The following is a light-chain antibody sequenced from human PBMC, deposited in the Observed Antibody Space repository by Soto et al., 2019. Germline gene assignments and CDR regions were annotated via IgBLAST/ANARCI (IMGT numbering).Light chain of an antibody. J-gene: IGLJ1*01. CDR2: NVS. CDR1: NSDFNYYNS. CDR3: TSYTSSSTYV. V-gene: IGLV2-14*03. Sequence: QSVLTQPASVSGSPGQSITISCSGTNSDFNYYNSVSWYQHHPGKAPKLMIYNVSNRPSGVSSRFSGSKSGNTASLTISGLQAEDEADYYCTSYTSSSTYVFGTGTKVTVL.